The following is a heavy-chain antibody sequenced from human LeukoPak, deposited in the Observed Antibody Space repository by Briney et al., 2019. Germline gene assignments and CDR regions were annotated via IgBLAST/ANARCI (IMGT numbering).Heavy chain of an antibody. J-gene: IGHJ4*02. V-gene: IGHV3-7*01. CDR2: IKQDGSEK. D-gene: IGHD3-9*01. CDR1: GFTFNTYA. CDR3: ARDALTGYSGY. Sequence: PGGSLRLSCAASGFTFNTYAMSWVRQAPGKGLEWVANIKQDGSEKYYVDSVKGRFTISRDNAKNSLYLQMNSLRAEDTAVYYCARDALTGYSGYWGQGTLVTVSS.